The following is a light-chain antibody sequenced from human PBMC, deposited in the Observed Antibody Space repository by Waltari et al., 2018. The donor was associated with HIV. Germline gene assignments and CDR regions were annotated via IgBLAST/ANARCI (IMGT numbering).Light chain of an antibody. CDR2: AAS. V-gene: IGKV1-9*01. J-gene: IGKJ4*01. Sequence: DIQLTQSPSFLSASVGDRVTITCRASQGISSYLAWYQQKPGKAPKLLIYAASTLQSGVPSRFSGSGSGTEFTLTISSLQPEDFATYYCQQLNSYLLLTFGGGTKVEIK. CDR3: QQLNSYLLLT. CDR1: QGISSY.